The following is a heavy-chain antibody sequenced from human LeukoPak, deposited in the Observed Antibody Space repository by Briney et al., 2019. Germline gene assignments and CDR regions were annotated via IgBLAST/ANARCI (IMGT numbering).Heavy chain of an antibody. CDR2: IYSGGST. Sequence: GGSLRLSCAASGFTVSSNYMSWVRQAPGKGLEWGSVIYSGGSTYYADSVKGRFTISRDNSKNTLYLQMNSLRAEDTAVYYCARDPGLLWFGESRNYYGMDVWGQGTTVTVAS. CDR3: ARDPGLLWFGESRNYYGMDV. CDR1: GFTVSSNY. V-gene: IGHV3-66*01. D-gene: IGHD3-10*01. J-gene: IGHJ6*02.